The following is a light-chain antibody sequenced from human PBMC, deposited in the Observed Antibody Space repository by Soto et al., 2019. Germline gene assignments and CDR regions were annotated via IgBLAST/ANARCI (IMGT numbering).Light chain of an antibody. CDR1: QSVSSSF. V-gene: IGKV3-20*01. Sequence: EILFAQARGILSLSPVERVTLSCMASQSVSSSFLAWYQQKPGQAPRLLFYAASNRATGIPDRFSGSGSGTDFTLTISRLEPEDFAVYYCQQYGSSGTFGQGTEVDIK. CDR3: QQYGSSGT. J-gene: IGKJ1*01. CDR2: AAS.